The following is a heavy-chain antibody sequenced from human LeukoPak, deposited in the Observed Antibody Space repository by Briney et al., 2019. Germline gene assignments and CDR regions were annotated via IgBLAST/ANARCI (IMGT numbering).Heavy chain of an antibody. CDR3: ARTPYGGSGRYYYYYMDV. J-gene: IGHJ6*03. CDR1: GGSFSGYY. V-gene: IGHV4-59*01. D-gene: IGHD4-23*01. CDR2: IYYSGST. Sequence: SETLSLTCAVYGGSFSGYYWSWIRQPPGKGLEWIGYIYYSGSTNYNPSLKSRVTISVDTSKNQFSLKLSSVTAADTAVYYCARTPYGGSGRYYYYYMDVWGKGTTVTVSS.